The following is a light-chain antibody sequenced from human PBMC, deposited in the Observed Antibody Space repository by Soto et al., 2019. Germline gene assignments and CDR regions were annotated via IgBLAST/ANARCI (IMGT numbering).Light chain of an antibody. Sequence: EIVLTQSPGTLSLSPGERATLSCRSSQRVSSSYLAWYQQKPDQAPRLLIYEVSRRSTGTTGSFSGSGAGTDFTSTISGLEPEDYAVYYCKHYGRSLTFGQGTKVEIK. CDR3: KHYGRSLT. CDR1: QRVSSSY. CDR2: EVS. V-gene: IGKV3-20*01. J-gene: IGKJ1*01.